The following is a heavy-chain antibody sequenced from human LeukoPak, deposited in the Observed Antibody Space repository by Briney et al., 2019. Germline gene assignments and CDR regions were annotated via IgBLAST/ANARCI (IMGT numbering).Heavy chain of an antibody. CDR1: GGSISSGSYY. V-gene: IGHV4-61*02. CDR3: AREPGHYGSGSYYNY. Sequence: SETLSLTCTVSGGSISSGSYYWSWIRQPAGKGLEWIGRIYPSGSTNYNPSLKSRVTMSVDTSKNQFSLRLSSVTAADTAVYYCAREPGHYGSGSYYNYWGQGTLVTVSS. D-gene: IGHD3-10*01. CDR2: IYPSGST. J-gene: IGHJ4*02.